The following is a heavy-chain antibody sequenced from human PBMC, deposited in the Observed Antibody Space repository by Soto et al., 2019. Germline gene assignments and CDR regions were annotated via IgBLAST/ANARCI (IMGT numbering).Heavy chain of an antibody. V-gene: IGHV3-23*01. CDR3: AKDPLYYYDSSGYYSYFDY. CDR2: ISGSGGST. D-gene: IGHD3-22*01. J-gene: IGHJ4*02. CDR1: GFTFSSYA. Sequence: GSLRLSCAASGFTFSSYAMSWVRQAPGKGLEWVSAISGSGGSTYYADSVKGRFTISRDNSKNTLYLQMNSLRAEDTAVYYCAKDPLYYYDSSGYYSYFDYWGQGTLVTVSS.